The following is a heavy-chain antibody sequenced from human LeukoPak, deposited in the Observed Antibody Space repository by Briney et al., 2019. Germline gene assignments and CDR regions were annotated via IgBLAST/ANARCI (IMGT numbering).Heavy chain of an antibody. CDR3: ARWQCCSVSSCFRFGY. J-gene: IGHJ4*02. D-gene: IGHD2-15*01. Sequence: PGGSLRLSCAASGFTFSNTCMNWVRQAPGKGRVCVSRITRDGRVKFYVDSVKGRFTISRDNAKNSLDLQMNSVRAEDTAVYYCARWQCCSVSSCFRFGYWGEGTLVTVS. CDR2: ITRDGRVK. CDR1: GFTFSNTC. V-gene: IGHV3-7*01.